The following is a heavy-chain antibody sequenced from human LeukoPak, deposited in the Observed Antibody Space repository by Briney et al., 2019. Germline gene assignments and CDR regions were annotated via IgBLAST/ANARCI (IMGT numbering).Heavy chain of an antibody. CDR3: ARDYELGTAGTAYEYFDN. CDR1: GYTFTDYF. V-gene: IGHV1-2*02. CDR2: INPNGGGT. D-gene: IGHD1-1*01. J-gene: IGHJ4*02. Sequence: GASVKVSCKTSGYTFTDYFMQWVRHAPGQGLEWMGWINPNGGGTSYAQKFQGRVTMTRDTSISTAYMELSGLRSDDTAVYYCARDYELGTAGTAYEYFDNWGQGTLVTVSS.